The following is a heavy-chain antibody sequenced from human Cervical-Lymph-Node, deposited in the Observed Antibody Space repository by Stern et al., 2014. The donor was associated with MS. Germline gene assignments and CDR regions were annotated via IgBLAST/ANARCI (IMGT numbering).Heavy chain of an antibody. J-gene: IGHJ3*02. Sequence: QVQLVQSGAEVKKPGASVKVSCKASGYTFTGYYMHWVRQAPGQGLEWMGWINPNNGGTNYAQKFQGWVTMTRDTSISTAYMELSRLRSDDTAVYYCARDLNGRGFDAFDIWGQGTMVTVSS. CDR3: ARDLNGRGFDAFDI. CDR2: INPNNGGT. V-gene: IGHV1-2*04. D-gene: IGHD1-26*01. CDR1: GYTFTGYY.